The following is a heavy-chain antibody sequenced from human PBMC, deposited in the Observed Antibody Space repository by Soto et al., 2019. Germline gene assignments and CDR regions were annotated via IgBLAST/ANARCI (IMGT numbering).Heavy chain of an antibody. CDR3: ARVPVL. CDR2: IYHSGST. V-gene: IGHV4-30-2*01. J-gene: IGHJ4*02. Sequence: SETLSLTCAVSGGSLSSCGYSWSWIRQPPGKGLEWIGYIYHSGSTYYNPSLKSRVTISEDRSKNQFSLKLSSVTVADTAVYYCARVPVLWGQGTLVTVSS. CDR1: GGSLSSCGYS.